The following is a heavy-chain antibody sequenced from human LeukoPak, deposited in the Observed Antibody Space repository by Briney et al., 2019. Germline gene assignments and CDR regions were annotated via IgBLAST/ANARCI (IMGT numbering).Heavy chain of an antibody. D-gene: IGHD3-22*01. CDR3: ARENYYDSSHGVDV. V-gene: IGHV4-31*03. CDR1: GGSISGGGYN. J-gene: IGHJ6*02. Sequence: PSETLSLTCTVSGGSISGGGYNWTWIRQHPGKGLEWIGYIYSSGSTYYNPSLKSRVTISVDTSKNQFSLKLTSVTAADTAVYYCARENYYDSSHGVDVWGQGTTVTVSS. CDR2: IYSSGST.